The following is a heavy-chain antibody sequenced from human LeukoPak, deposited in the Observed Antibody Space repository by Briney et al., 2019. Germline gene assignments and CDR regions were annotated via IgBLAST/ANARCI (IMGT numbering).Heavy chain of an antibody. Sequence: PSETLSLTCTVSGGSISSSSYYWGWIRQPPGKGLEWIGSIYYSGSTYYNPSLKSRVTISVDTSKNQFSLKLSSVTAADTAVYYCASTYSSGWINTYYFDYWGQGTLVTVSS. CDR2: IYYSGST. D-gene: IGHD6-19*01. CDR1: GGSISSSSYY. J-gene: IGHJ4*02. CDR3: ASTYSSGWINTYYFDY. V-gene: IGHV4-39*07.